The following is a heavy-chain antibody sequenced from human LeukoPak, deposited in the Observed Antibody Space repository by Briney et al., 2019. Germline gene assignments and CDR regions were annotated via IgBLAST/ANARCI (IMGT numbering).Heavy chain of an antibody. J-gene: IGHJ4*02. CDR3: ARDSIDGGVYDSSGYCLDY. V-gene: IGHV3-33*08. D-gene: IGHD3-22*01. CDR2: IWYDGSNK. CDR1: GFTFSSYA. Sequence: GRSLRLSCAASGFTFSSYAMHWVRQAPSKGLEWVAIIWYDGSNKYYADSVKGRFTISRDNSKNTLYLQMNSLRAEDTAVYYCARDSIDGGVYDSSGYCLDYWGQGTLVTVSS.